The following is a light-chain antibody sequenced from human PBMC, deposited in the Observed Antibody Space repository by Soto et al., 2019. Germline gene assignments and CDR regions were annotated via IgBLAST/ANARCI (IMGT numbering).Light chain of an antibody. J-gene: IGLJ2*01. CDR3: CSYAGSSTFVV. V-gene: IGLV2-23*01. Sequence: QSALTQPASVSGSPGQSITISCTGTSSDVGSYVGSYNLVSWYQQHPGKAPKLMIYEGSKRPSGVSNRFSASKSGNTASLTISGLQAEDEADYYCCSYAGSSTFVVFGGGTKVTVL. CDR1: SSDVGSYVGSYNL. CDR2: EGS.